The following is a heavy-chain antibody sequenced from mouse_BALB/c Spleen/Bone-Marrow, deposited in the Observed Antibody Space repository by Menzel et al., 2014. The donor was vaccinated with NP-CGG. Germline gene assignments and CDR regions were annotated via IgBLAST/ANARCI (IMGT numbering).Heavy chain of an antibody. CDR1: GFNIKDTY. V-gene: IGHV14-3*02. J-gene: IGHJ3*01. Sequence: EVQLQQSGAELVKPGASVKLSCTASGFNIKDTYMHWVKQRPEQGLEWIGRIDPANGNTKYEPKFQGKATITADTSSNTSSLLLRSLTSEDAAVYYCARGYDEGFAYWGQGTLVTVSA. D-gene: IGHD2-14*01. CDR3: ARGYDEGFAY. CDR2: IDPANGNT.